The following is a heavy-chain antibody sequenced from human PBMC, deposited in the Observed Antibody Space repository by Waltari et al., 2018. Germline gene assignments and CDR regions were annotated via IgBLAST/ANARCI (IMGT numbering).Heavy chain of an antibody. J-gene: IGHJ5*02. CDR2: FIPIFGTA. Sequence: QVQLVQSGAEVKKPGSSVKVSCKASGGTFSSYAISWVRQAPGQGLEWMGGFIPIFGTANYAQKIQGRVTLTADKSTSTAYMELSSLRSEDTAVYYWSREPYSSSSHWFDPWGQGTLVTVSS. CDR1: GGTFSSYA. D-gene: IGHD6-6*01. V-gene: IGHV1-69*14. CDR3: SREPYSSSSHWFDP.